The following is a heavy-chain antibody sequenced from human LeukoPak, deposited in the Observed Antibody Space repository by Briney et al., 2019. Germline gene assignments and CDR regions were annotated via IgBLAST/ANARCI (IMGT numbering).Heavy chain of an antibody. V-gene: IGHV3-53*01. CDR1: GFTVSSNY. D-gene: IGHD5-18*01. J-gene: IGHJ6*02. Sequence: GGSLRLSCAASGFTVSSNYMSWVRQAPGKGLEWVSVIYSGGSTYYADSVKGRFTSSRDNPKNTLYLQMNSLRAEDTAVYYCARAESGYSYGYIYYYGMDVWGQGTTVTVSS. CDR3: ARAESGYSYGYIYYYGMDV. CDR2: IYSGGST.